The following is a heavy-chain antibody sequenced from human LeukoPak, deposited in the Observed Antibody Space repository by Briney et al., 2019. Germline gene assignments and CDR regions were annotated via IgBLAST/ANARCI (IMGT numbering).Heavy chain of an antibody. J-gene: IGHJ4*02. V-gene: IGHV3-74*01. CDR3: ARASGSYHSFGY. CDR2: INSDGSST. Sequence: GGSLRLSCAASGFTFSSYWMHWVRQAPGKGLVWVSRINSDGSSTSYADSVKGRFTVSRDNAKNTLYLQMNSLRAEDTAVYYCARASGSYHSFGYWGQGTLVTVSS. CDR1: GFTFSSYW. D-gene: IGHD1-26*01.